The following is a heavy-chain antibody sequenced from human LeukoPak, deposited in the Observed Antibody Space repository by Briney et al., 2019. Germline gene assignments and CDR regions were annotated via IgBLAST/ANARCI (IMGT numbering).Heavy chain of an antibody. CDR2: INHSGST. D-gene: IGHD2-15*01. CDR1: GGSFSGYY. Sequence: SETLSLTCAVYGGSFSGYYWSWIRQPPGKGLEWIGEINHSGSTNYNPSLKSRVTISVDTSKNQFSLKLSSVTAADTAVYYCASGGYCSGGSCYPPPAYWGQGTLVTVSS. CDR3: ASGGYCSGGSCYPPPAY. V-gene: IGHV4-34*01. J-gene: IGHJ4*02.